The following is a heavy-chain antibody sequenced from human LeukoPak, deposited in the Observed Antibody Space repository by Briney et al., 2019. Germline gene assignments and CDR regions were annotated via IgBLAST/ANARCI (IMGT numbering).Heavy chain of an antibody. CDR1: GGSISSSSYY. J-gene: IGHJ4*02. Sequence: PSETLSLTCTVSGGSISSSSYYWGWIRQPPGKGLEWIGSIYYSGSTNYNPSLKSRVTISVDTSKNQFSLKLSSVTAADTAVYYCARGKLLHYYGSGSYYRDWGQGTLVTVSS. CDR3: ARGKLLHYYGSGSYYRD. CDR2: IYYSGST. D-gene: IGHD3-10*01. V-gene: IGHV4-39*07.